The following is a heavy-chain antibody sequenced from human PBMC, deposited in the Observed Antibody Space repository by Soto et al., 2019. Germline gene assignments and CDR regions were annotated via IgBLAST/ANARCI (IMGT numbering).Heavy chain of an antibody. Sequence: SVKVSCKASGGSFISYTFTWVRQAPGQGLEWMGRIIPIQGRANYALKLQDRVTITADRSTKTVYMELRSLRPEDTAVYYCARELSSGRLNDAFDIWGQGTMVTVSS. CDR2: IIPIQGRA. J-gene: IGHJ3*02. D-gene: IGHD6-19*01. CDR1: GGSFISYT. CDR3: ARELSSGRLNDAFDI. V-gene: IGHV1-69*08.